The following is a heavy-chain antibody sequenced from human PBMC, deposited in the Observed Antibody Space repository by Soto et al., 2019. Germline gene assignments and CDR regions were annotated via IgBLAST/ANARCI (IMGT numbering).Heavy chain of an antibody. CDR3: ARAEPRYCRSTSCYAGWYPSDDAFYI. CDR1: GFTFSSYG. V-gene: IGHV3-33*01. Sequence: QVQLVESGGGVVQPGRSLRLSCAASGFTFSSYGMHWVRQAPGKGLEWVAVIWYDGSNKYYADSVKGRLTISRDNSMNSLYLQMNSLRAEDTSVYYCARAEPRYCRSTSCYAGWYPSDDAFYIWGQWTMVTVSS. J-gene: IGHJ3*02. CDR2: IWYDGSNK. D-gene: IGHD2-2*01.